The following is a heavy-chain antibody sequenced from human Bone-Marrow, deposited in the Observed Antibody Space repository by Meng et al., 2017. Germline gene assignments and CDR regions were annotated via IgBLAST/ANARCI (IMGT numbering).Heavy chain of an antibody. D-gene: IGHD4-23*01. V-gene: IGHV3-66*01. Sequence: EVQLEESGGGLVQPGGSLRLSWAVSGFTVTSYYMSWVRQAPGKGLEWVSVIYSGGSTYYADSVKGRFTISRDNSKSTLYLQMNSLRAEDTAVYYCARDSRLRWFDYWGQGTLVTVSS. CDR3: ARDSRLRWFDY. CDR1: GFTVTSYY. J-gene: IGHJ4*02. CDR2: IYSGGST.